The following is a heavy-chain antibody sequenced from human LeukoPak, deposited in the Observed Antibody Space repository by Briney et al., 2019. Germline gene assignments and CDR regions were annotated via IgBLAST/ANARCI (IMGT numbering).Heavy chain of an antibody. V-gene: IGHV3-66*01. J-gene: IGHJ3*02. D-gene: IGHD3-10*01. CDR2: IYSGGST. Sequence: PGGSLRLSCAASGFTVSSNYMSWVRQAPGKGLEWVSVIYSGGSTYYADSVKGRFTISRDNSKNTLYLQMNSLRAEDTAVCYCARDGTMVRGVITEAFDIWGQGTMVTVSS. CDR1: GFTVSSNY. CDR3: ARDGTMVRGVITEAFDI.